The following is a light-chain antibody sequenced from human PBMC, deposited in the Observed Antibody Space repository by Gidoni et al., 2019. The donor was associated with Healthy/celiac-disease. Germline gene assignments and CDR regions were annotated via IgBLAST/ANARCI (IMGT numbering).Light chain of an antibody. V-gene: IGKV3-11*01. Sequence: EIVLTQSPATLSLSPGERATLSCRASQSVSSYLAWYQQKPGQAPRLLIYDASNRATGIPARFSGSGSGTDFTLTISSLEPEEFAVYYCQQRSTWPSTFGQXTKVEIK. J-gene: IGKJ1*01. CDR1: QSVSSY. CDR2: DAS. CDR3: QQRSTWPST.